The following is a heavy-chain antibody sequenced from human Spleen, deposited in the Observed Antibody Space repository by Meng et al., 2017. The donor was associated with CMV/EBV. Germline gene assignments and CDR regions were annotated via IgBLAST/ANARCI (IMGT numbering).Heavy chain of an antibody. CDR2: IYYSGST. Sequence: SETLSLTCTVSDGSISSDTYYWSWIRQYPGKGLEWIGYIYYSGSTYYNPSLKSRGTISVDTSRNQFSLRLTSVTAADTALYYCAREGYRYGVDYWGQGTLVTVSS. D-gene: IGHD5-18*01. CDR3: AREGYRYGVDY. J-gene: IGHJ4*02. CDR1: DGSISSDTYY. V-gene: IGHV4-31*03.